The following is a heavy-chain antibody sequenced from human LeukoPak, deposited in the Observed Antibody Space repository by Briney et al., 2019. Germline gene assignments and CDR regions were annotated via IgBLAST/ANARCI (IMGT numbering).Heavy chain of an antibody. D-gene: IGHD5-18*01. Sequence: GGSLRLSCAASGFTFSSYGMHWVRQAPGKGLEWVAVISYDGSNKYYADSVKGRFTISRDNSKNTLYLQMNSLRAEDTAVYYCAKDGLSYGYLGYFDYWGQGTLVTVSS. J-gene: IGHJ4*02. CDR1: GFTFSSYG. CDR3: AKDGLSYGYLGYFDY. CDR2: ISYDGSNK. V-gene: IGHV3-30*18.